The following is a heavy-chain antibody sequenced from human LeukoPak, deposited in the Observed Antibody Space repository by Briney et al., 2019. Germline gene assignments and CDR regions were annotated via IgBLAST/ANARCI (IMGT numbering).Heavy chain of an antibody. CDR2: MYAGGTT. V-gene: IGHV3-53*01. Sequence: GGSLRLSCAASGVIVSRNFTSWVRQAPGKGLETVAIMYAGGTTDYSDSVRGRFHTSRDSSNNTLSLQINSLRAEDTAVYYCARGSGSGWPLDRWGQGALVTVSS. CDR3: ARGSGSGWPLDR. D-gene: IGHD6-19*01. CDR1: GVIVSRNF. J-gene: IGHJ5*02.